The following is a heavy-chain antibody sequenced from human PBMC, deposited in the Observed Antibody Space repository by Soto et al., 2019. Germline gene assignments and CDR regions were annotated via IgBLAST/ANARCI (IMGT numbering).Heavy chain of an antibody. J-gene: IGHJ3*02. Sequence: EASVKVSCKASGYTFTSYGISWVRQAPGQGLEWMGWISAYNGNTNYAQKLQGRVTMTTDTSTSTAYMELRSLRSDDTAVYYCAIDATIDSSGYLTVTLAFDIWGQGTMVTVSS. CDR1: GYTFTSYG. CDR3: AIDATIDSSGYLTVTLAFDI. CDR2: ISAYNGNT. V-gene: IGHV1-18*04. D-gene: IGHD3-22*01.